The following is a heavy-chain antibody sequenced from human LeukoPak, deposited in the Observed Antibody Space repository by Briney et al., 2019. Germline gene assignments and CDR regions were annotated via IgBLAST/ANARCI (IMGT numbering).Heavy chain of an antibody. J-gene: IGHJ4*02. V-gene: IGHV3-73*01. CDR1: GFTFSGST. Sequence: GGSLRLSCAASGFTFSGSTVHWVRQASGRGLEWVGHIRPKANNYATAYAASVKGRFAISRDDSQNTVYLQMDSLRAEDTAVYYCTTRLQHHFDYWGQGTQVTVSS. CDR3: TTRLQHHFDY. D-gene: IGHD2-15*01. CDR2: IRPKANNYAT.